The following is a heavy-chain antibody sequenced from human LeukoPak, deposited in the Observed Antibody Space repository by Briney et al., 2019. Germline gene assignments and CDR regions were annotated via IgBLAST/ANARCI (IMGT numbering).Heavy chain of an antibody. CDR3: AKDRGSGYCSGGSCLLFDY. CDR2: ISSSSSYI. CDR1: GFTFSSYS. Sequence: GGSLRLSCAASGFTFSSYSMNWVRQAPGKGLEWVSSISSSSSYIYYADSVKGRFTISRDNSKNTLYLQMNSLRAEDTAVYYCAKDRGSGYCSGGSCLLFDYWGQGTLVTVSS. V-gene: IGHV3-21*04. D-gene: IGHD2-15*01. J-gene: IGHJ4*02.